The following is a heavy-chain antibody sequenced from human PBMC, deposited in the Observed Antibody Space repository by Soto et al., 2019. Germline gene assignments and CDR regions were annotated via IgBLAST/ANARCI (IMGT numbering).Heavy chain of an antibody. V-gene: IGHV3-33*01. CDR1: GFTFSSYG. J-gene: IGHJ6*02. CDR3: ARDGSRVRGVIYYYYGMDV. CDR2: IWYDGSNK. D-gene: IGHD3-10*01. Sequence: GGSLRLSCAASGFTFSSYGMHWVRQAPGKGLEWVAVIWYDGSNKYYADSVKGRFTISRDNSKNTLYLQMNSLRAEDTAVYYCARDGSRVRGVIYYYYGMDVWGQGTTVTVSS.